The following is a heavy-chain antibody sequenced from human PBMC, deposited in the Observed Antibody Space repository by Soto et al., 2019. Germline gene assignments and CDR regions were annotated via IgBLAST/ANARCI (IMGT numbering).Heavy chain of an antibody. CDR2: IKQDGSEK. J-gene: IGHJ3*02. D-gene: IGHD2-2*01. CDR1: GFTFGISS. V-gene: IGHV3-7*01. Sequence: GGSLRLSCAASGFTFGISSMNWVRQAPGKGLEWVANIKQDGSEKYYVDSVKGRFTISRDNAKNSLYLQMNSLRAEDTAVYYCANIFGPASMGAFEIWGKETMVTVS. CDR3: ANIFGPASMGAFEI.